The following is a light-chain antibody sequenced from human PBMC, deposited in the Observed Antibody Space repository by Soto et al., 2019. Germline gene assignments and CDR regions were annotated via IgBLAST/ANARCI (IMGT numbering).Light chain of an antibody. Sequence: EIVMTPSPLSLPVTPGEPASISCRSSQSLLHSNGYNYLDWYLQKPGQSPQLLIYLGSNRASGVPDRFSGSGSGTDFTLKISRVEAEDVGVYYCMQALQTPPTFGQGTRLEI. CDR3: MQALQTPPT. CDR2: LGS. CDR1: QSLLHSNGYNY. J-gene: IGKJ5*01. V-gene: IGKV2-28*01.